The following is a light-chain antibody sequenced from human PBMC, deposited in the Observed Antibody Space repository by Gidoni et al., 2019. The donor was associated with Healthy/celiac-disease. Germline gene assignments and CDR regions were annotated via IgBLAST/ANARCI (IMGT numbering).Light chain of an antibody. J-gene: IGLJ3*02. Sequence: QSVLTQPPSASGTPGQRDTISCSGSSSNIGSNTVNWYQQLPGTAPKLRIYSNNQRPSGVPDRFSGSKSGTSASLAISGLQSEDEADYYCAAWDDSLNGWVFGGGIKLTVL. CDR2: SNN. CDR3: AAWDDSLNGWV. CDR1: SSNIGSNT. V-gene: IGLV1-44*01.